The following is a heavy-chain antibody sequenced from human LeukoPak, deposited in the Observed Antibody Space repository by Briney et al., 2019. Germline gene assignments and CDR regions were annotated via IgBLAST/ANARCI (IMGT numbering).Heavy chain of an antibody. D-gene: IGHD2-2*01. CDR2: INQDGTTK. J-gene: IGHJ2*01. V-gene: IGHV3-7*05. CDR3: ARDFRYQLLHWYFDL. Sequence: GGSLRLSCAASGFTFSNYWMTWVRQAPGKGLEWVANINQDGTTKSCVDSVKGRFTISRDNAKNSLYLQMNSLRAEDTAVYYCARDFRYQLLHWYFDLWGRGTLVTVSS. CDR1: GFTFSNYW.